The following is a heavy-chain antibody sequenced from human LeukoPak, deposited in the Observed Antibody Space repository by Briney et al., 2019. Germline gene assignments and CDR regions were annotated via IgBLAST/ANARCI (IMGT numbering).Heavy chain of an antibody. J-gene: IGHJ6*02. D-gene: IGHD1-26*01. CDR3: ARLLVGATRGHYYYGMDV. V-gene: IGHV4-59*08. CDR2: IYYSGTT. Sequence: SETLSLTCTVSGGSISSDYWSWIRQPPGKGREGIGYIYYSGTTNYNPSLKSRVTISVDTSKNQFSLKLTSVTAADTAVYYCARLLVGATRGHYYYGMDVWGQGTTVTVSS. CDR1: GGSISSDY.